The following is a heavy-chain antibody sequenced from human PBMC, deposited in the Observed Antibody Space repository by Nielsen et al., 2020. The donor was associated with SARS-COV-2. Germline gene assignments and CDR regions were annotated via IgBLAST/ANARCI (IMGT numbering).Heavy chain of an antibody. CDR2: ISGSGGST. V-gene: IGHV3-23*01. J-gene: IGHJ4*02. D-gene: IGHD6-13*01. Sequence: GESLKISCAASGFTFSSYAMSWVRQAPGKGLEWVSAISGSGGSTYYADSVKGRFTISRDNSKNTLYLQMNSLRAEDTAVYYCAKDGEQQQLVPYYFDYWGQGTLVTVSS. CDR1: GFTFSSYA. CDR3: AKDGEQQQLVPYYFDY.